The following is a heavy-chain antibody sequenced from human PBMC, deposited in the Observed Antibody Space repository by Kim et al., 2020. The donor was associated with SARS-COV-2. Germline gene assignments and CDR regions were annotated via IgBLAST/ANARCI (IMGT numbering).Heavy chain of an antibody. CDR2: IYYSGST. CDR3: ARDGVVAATPSFYFDY. Sequence: SETLSLTCTVSGGSISSGGYYWSWIRQHPGKGLEWIGYIYYSGSTYYNPSLKSRVTISVDTSKNQFSLKLSSVTAADTAVYYCARDGVVAATPSFYFDYWGQGTLVTVSS. V-gene: IGHV4-31*03. J-gene: IGHJ4*02. D-gene: IGHD2-15*01. CDR1: GGSISSGGYY.